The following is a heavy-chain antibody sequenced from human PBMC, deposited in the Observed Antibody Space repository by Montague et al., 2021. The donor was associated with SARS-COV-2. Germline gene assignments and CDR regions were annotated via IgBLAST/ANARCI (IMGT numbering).Heavy chain of an antibody. D-gene: IGHD3-10*01. CDR2: IRDNGGNK. CDR1: GFTFSNYA. V-gene: IGHV3-23*01. CDR3: AKKVVGAANNWFDS. Sequence: SLRLSCAASGFTFSNYAMSWVRLAPGKGLEWVSVIRDNGGNKYYADSVKGRFTISRDNSKNTLYLQMNSPRAEDTAVYYCAKKVVGAANNWFDSWGQGTLVTVSS. J-gene: IGHJ5*01.